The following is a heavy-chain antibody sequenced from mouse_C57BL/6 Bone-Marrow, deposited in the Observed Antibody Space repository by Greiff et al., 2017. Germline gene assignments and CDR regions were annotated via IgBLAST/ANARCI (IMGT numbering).Heavy chain of an antibody. D-gene: IGHD2-2*01. Sequence: DVKLVESEGGLVQPGSSMKLSCTASGFTFSDYYMAWVRQVPEKGLEWVANINYDGSSTYYLDSLKSRFIISRDNAKNILYLQMSSLKSEDTATYYCARVGRGYPIYYAMDYWGQGTSVTVSS. J-gene: IGHJ4*01. V-gene: IGHV5-16*01. CDR2: INYDGSST. CDR3: ARVGRGYPIYYAMDY. CDR1: GFTFSDYY.